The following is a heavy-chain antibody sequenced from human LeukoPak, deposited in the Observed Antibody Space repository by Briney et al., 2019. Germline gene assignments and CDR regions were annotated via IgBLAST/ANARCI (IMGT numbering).Heavy chain of an antibody. V-gene: IGHV1-69*13. D-gene: IGHD6-6*01. J-gene: IGHJ6*03. CDR2: IIPIFGTA. Sequence: ASVKVSCKASGGTFSSYAISWVRQAPGQGLEWMGGIIPIFGTANYAQKFQGRVTITADESTSTAYMELSSLRSEDTAVYYCARGYSSSSPFFYYYYYMDVWGKGTTVTVSS. CDR1: GGTFSSYA. CDR3: ARGYSSSSPFFYYYYYMDV.